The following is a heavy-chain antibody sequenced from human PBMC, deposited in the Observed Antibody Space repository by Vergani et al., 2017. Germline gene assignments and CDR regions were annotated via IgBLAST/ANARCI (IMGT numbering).Heavy chain of an antibody. CDR2: INPNSGGT. V-gene: IGHV1-2*04. Sequence: QVQLVQSGAEVKKPGASVKVSCKASGYTFTGYYMHWVRQAPGQGLEWMGWINPNSGGTNYAQKFQGWVTMTRETSISTAYMELSRLRSDGTAVNYCARGSVVATLNYYYGMDVWGQGTTVTVSS. J-gene: IGHJ6*02. CDR1: GYTFTGYY. CDR3: ARGSVVATLNYYYGMDV. D-gene: IGHD5-12*01.